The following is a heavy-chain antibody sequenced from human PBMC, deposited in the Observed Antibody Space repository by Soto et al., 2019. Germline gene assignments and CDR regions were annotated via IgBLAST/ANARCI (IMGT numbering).Heavy chain of an antibody. Sequence: ASVKVSCKASGYTFTSYGISWVRQAPGQGLEWMGWIGAYNGNTNYAQKLQGRVTMTTDTSTSTAYMELRSLRSDDTAVYYCARSVATTYYFDYWGQGTLVTVSS. J-gene: IGHJ4*02. CDR2: IGAYNGNT. V-gene: IGHV1-18*01. CDR3: ARSVATTYYFDY. CDR1: GYTFTSYG. D-gene: IGHD5-12*01.